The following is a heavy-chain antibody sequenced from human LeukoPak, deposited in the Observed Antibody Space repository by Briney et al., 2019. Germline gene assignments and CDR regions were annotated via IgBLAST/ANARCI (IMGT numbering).Heavy chain of an antibody. D-gene: IGHD6-19*01. CDR1: GFSLSTSGVG. CDR2: IYWDDDK. J-gene: IGHJ5*02. Sequence: ESGPTLVNPTQTLTLTCTFSGFSLSTSGVGVGWIRQPPGKALEWLALIYWDDDKRYSPSLKSRLTITKDTSKNQVVLTMTNMDPVDTATYYCAHSGEMWLVQGGVWFDPWGQGTLVTVSS. CDR3: AHSGEMWLVQGGVWFDP. V-gene: IGHV2-5*02.